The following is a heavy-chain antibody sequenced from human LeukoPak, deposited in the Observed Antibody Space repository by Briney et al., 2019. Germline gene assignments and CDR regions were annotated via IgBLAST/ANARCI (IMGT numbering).Heavy chain of an antibody. Sequence: GGSLRLSCAASGFTFSSYWMHWVRQAPGKGLVWVSRLNSDGSSTSYADSVKGRFTISRDNAKNTLYLQMNSLRAEDTAVYYCARSSRGDAISFDYWGQGTLVTVSS. CDR3: ARSSRGDAISFDY. CDR2: LNSDGSST. D-gene: IGHD2-21*02. CDR1: GFTFSSYW. J-gene: IGHJ4*02. V-gene: IGHV3-74*01.